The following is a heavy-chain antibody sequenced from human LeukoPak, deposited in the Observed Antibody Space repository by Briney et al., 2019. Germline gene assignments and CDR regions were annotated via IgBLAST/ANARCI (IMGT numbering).Heavy chain of an antibody. V-gene: IGHV4-59*11. Sequence: SETLSLTCTVSGGSISSHYWTWIRQPPGKGLEWIGYISYIGSTNYNPSLKSRVTISVDTSKNQFSLKLSSVTAADAAVYYCARDPTTVTKGLDIWGQGTMVTVSS. D-gene: IGHD4-17*01. CDR3: ARDPTTVTKGLDI. CDR1: GGSISSHY. J-gene: IGHJ3*02. CDR2: ISYIGST.